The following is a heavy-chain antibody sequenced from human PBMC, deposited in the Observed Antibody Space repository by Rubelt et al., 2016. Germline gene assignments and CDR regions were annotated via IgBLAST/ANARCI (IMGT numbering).Heavy chain of an antibody. Sequence: EVQLVESGGGVVQPGRSLRLSCAASGFTFVSYAMNWVRQAPGKGLEWVSGISGSGDNTYSEDSVKGRFTISRDNSKNTLDLQMSSLEAEDTAVYYCTTDPSCANWGQGTLVTVAS. CDR2: ISGSGDNT. V-gene: IGHV3-23*04. CDR3: TTDPSCAN. J-gene: IGHJ4*02. CDR1: GFTFVSYA.